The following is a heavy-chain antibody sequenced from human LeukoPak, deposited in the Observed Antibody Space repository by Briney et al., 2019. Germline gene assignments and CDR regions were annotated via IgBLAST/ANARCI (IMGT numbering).Heavy chain of an antibody. CDR1: GFTFNSYA. Sequence: PGRSLRLSCAASGFTFNSYAMHWVRQAPGKGLEWVAVISYDGSNKYYADSVKGRFTISRDNSKNMLYLQMNSLRAEDTAVYYCARDQGKDGYNRLFQHWGQGTLVTVSS. D-gene: IGHD5-24*01. J-gene: IGHJ1*01. CDR2: ISYDGSNK. V-gene: IGHV3-30*01. CDR3: ARDQGKDGYNRLFQH.